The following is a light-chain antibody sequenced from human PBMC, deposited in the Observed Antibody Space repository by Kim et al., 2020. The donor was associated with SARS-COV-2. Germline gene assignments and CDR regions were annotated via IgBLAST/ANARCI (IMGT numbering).Light chain of an antibody. Sequence: QSVLTQPPSASATPGQRVTISCSGSRSNIGSNYVYWYQHLPGTAPKLLIYRNNQRPSGVPDRISGSKSGTSASLAISGLRSEDEADYYCAAWDDSLSGPVFGGGTQLTVL. CDR1: RSNIGSNY. J-gene: IGLJ2*01. V-gene: IGLV1-47*01. CDR2: RNN. CDR3: AAWDDSLSGPV.